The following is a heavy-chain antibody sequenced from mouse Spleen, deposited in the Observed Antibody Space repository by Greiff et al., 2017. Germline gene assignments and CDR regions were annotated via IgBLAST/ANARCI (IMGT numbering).Heavy chain of an antibody. CDR3: ARGHGNYAGFAY. V-gene: IGHV5-17*01. CDR1: GFTFSDYG. J-gene: IGHJ3*01. CDR2: ISSGSSTI. D-gene: IGHD2-1*01. Sequence: EVHLVESGGGLVKPGGSLKLSCAASGFTFSDYGMHWVRQAPEKGLEWVAYISSGSSTIYYADTVKGLFTISRDNAKNTLFLQMTSLRSEDTAMYYCARGHGNYAGFAYWGQGTLVTVSA.